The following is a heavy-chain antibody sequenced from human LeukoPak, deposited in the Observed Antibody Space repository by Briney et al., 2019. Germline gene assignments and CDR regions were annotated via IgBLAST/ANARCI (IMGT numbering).Heavy chain of an antibody. CDR2: INIYTGNP. CDR1: GGTFSRND. Sequence: GSSVKVSCKASGGTFSRNDISWVRQAPGQGLEWMGWINIYTGNPTYAQGFTGRFVFSLDTSVSTAYLQISSLKAEDTAVYYCARDAATINFDYWGQGTLVTVSS. V-gene: IGHV7-4-1*02. D-gene: IGHD5-24*01. J-gene: IGHJ4*02. CDR3: ARDAATINFDY.